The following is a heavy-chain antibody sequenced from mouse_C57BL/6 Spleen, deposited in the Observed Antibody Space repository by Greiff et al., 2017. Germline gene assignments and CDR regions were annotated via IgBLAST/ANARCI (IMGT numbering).Heavy chain of an antibody. CDR2: IYPEYGGT. CDR1: GFNINDYY. J-gene: IGHJ2*01. CDR3: ARGTTVVATDY. D-gene: IGHD1-1*01. V-gene: IGHV14-2*01. Sequence: VHVKQSGAELVKPGASVKLSCTASGFNINDYYMHWVKQRTAQGLEWIGRIYPEYGGTKSDPKFQCKATLTADTSSNTAYLQLSSLTSEDTAVYYCARGTTVVATDYWGQGTTLTGSS.